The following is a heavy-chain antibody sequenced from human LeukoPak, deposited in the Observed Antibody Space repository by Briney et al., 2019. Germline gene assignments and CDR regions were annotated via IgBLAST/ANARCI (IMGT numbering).Heavy chain of an antibody. D-gene: IGHD2-21*01. V-gene: IGHV1-8*01. CDR2: MTPNSGNT. J-gene: IGHJ6*03. CDR1: GYTFTSYD. Sequence: ASVKVSCKASGYTFTSYDINWVRQATGQGLEWMGWMTPNSGNTGYAQKFRGRVTMTRNTSISTAYMELSSLRSEDTAVYYCARGDSSSYYYYYMDVWGKGTTVTVSS. CDR3: ARGDSSSYYYYYMDV.